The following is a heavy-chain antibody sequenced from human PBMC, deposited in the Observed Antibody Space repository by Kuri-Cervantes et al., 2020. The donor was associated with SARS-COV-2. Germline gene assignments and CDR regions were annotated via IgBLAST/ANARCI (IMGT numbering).Heavy chain of an antibody. CDR2: IVPVFAAT. CDR3: ARERGTMIAGPPVSEACEM. Sequence: SVKVSCKASGGTFSSYAISWVRQAPGLGLEWMGRIVPVFAATNYAPKFQGRVTISADESTSTAYMELSSLRSDDTAVYYCARERGTMIAGPPVSEACEMWGQGTMVTVSS. J-gene: IGHJ3*02. CDR1: GGTFSSYA. D-gene: IGHD3-22*01. V-gene: IGHV1-69*13.